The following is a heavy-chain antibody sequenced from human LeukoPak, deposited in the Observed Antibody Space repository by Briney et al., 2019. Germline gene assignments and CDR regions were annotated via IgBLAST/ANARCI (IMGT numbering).Heavy chain of an antibody. CDR3: ARESAGGKVDY. V-gene: IGHV3-74*03. D-gene: IGHD4-23*01. Sequence: RGSLRLSCAASGFTLSSYWMNWVRQAPGKGLVWVSRIDGDGSNTKYAESVKDRFTISRDNAKNTLHLQMNSLRAEDTAVYYCARESAGGKVDYWGQGTLATVSS. J-gene: IGHJ4*02. CDR2: IDGDGSNT. CDR1: GFTLSSYW.